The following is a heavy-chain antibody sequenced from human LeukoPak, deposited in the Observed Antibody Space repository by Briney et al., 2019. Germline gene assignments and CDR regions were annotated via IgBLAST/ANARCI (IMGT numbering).Heavy chain of an antibody. CDR2: IYIDETT. CDR3: ARSSSSYYYELDY. Sequence: GGSLRLSCAASGFNVISNYMTWVRQGPGKGLEWVSVIYIDETTDYTNSVKGRFTISRDNSKNTVYLQLNSLRAEDTAVYYCARSSSSYYYELDYWGQGTLVAVSS. CDR1: GFNVISNY. V-gene: IGHV3-53*01. J-gene: IGHJ4*02. D-gene: IGHD3-22*01.